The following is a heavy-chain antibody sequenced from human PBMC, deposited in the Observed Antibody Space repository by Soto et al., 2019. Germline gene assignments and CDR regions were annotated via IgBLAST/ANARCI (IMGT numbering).Heavy chain of an antibody. Sequence: QVQLQESGPGLVKPSDTLSLTCAVSGYSISSSNWWGWIRQPPGKGLEWIGYIYYSGSTYYNPSLKSRVPMSVDTSKNQFSLKLSSVTAVDTAVYYCARSKGALYSGSYFDYWGQGTLVTVSS. V-gene: IGHV4-28*01. J-gene: IGHJ4*02. CDR3: ARSKGALYSGSYFDY. CDR2: IYYSGST. D-gene: IGHD1-26*01. CDR1: GYSISSSNW.